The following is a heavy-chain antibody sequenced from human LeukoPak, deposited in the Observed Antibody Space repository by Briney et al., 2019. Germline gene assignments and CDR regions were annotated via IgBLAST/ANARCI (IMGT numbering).Heavy chain of an antibody. CDR1: GFTLSDYG. CDR3: AKPEVLDQNWFDP. CDR2: ISGSGGST. V-gene: IGHV3-23*01. D-gene: IGHD1-1*01. Sequence: GGSLRLSCVVSGFTLSDYGMHWVRQAPGKGLEWVSAISGSGGSTYYADSVKGRFTISRDNSKNTLYLQMNSLRAEDTAVYYCAKPEVLDQNWFDPWGQGTLVTVSS. J-gene: IGHJ5*02.